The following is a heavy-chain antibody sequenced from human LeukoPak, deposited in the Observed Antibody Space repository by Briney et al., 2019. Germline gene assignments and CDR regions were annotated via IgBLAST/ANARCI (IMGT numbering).Heavy chain of an antibody. CDR2: INHSGST. Sequence: SETLSLTCAVYGGSFSGYYWGWIRQPPGKGLEWIGEINHSGSTNYNPSLKSRVTISVDTSKNRFSLKLSSVTAADTAVYYCASTRFGVVTPRINRMDVWGRGTTVTVSS. J-gene: IGHJ6*02. V-gene: IGHV4-34*01. CDR3: ASTRFGVVTPRINRMDV. CDR1: GGSFSGYY. D-gene: IGHD3-3*01.